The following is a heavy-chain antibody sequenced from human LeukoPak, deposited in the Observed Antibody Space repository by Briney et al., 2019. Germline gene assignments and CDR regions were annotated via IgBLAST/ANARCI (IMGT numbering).Heavy chain of an antibody. Sequence: SETLSLTCTVSGGSISSYYWSWIRQPPGKGLEWIGEINHSGSTNYNPSLKSRVTISVDTSKNQFSLKLSSVTAADTAVYYCARPSGGAVPWGQGTLVTVSS. D-gene: IGHD2-8*02. J-gene: IGHJ5*02. CDR2: INHSGST. CDR1: GGSISSYY. CDR3: ARPSGGAVP. V-gene: IGHV4-34*01.